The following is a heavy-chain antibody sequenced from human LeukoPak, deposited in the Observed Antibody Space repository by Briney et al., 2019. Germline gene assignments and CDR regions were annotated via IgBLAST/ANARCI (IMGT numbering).Heavy chain of an antibody. CDR2: ISAYNGNT. V-gene: IGHV1-18*04. J-gene: IGHJ4*02. D-gene: IGHD2-15*01. Sequence: ASVKVSCKASGYTFTGYYMHWVRQAPGQGLEWMGWISAYNGNTNYAQKLQGRVTMTTDTSTSTAYMELRSLRSDDTAVYYCARSLLGSYSPDYWGQGTLVTVSS. CDR3: ARSLLGSYSPDY. CDR1: GYTFTGYY.